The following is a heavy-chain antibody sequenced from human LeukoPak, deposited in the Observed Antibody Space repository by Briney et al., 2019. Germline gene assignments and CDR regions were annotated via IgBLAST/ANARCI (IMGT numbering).Heavy chain of an antibody. CDR1: GFTFSSYE. J-gene: IGHJ4*02. V-gene: IGHV3-48*03. CDR2: ISSSGSTT. D-gene: IGHD1-26*01. CDR3: ASDGHRGSDFDY. Sequence: PGGSLRLSCAASGFTFSSYEVNWVRQAPGKGLEWVSYISSSGSTTYYADSVKGRFTISRDNAKNSLHLQMNSLRAEDTAVYYCASDGHRGSDFDYWGQGTLVTVSS.